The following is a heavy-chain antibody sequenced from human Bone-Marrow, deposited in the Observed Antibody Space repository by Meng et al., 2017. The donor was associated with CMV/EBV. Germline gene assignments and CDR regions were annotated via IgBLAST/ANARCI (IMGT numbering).Heavy chain of an antibody. V-gene: IGHV3-20*04. CDR3: ARGGGSDFREFYQN. CDR2: INWSGTST. Sequence: GESLKISWAASGFTFDDHGMAWARQVPGKGLEWVSGINWSGTSTGYADSVKGRVTISRDNAKNSVFLQMTSLRAEDSALYFCARGGGSDFREFYQNWGQGTRVTGSS. CDR1: GFTFDDHG. J-gene: IGHJ1*01. D-gene: IGHD2-21*02.